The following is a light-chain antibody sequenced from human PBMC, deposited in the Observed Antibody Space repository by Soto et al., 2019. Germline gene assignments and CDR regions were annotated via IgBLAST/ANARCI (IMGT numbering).Light chain of an antibody. Sequence: DIQLPQSPSTMSGSVGDRVHITCRASQTISSWLAWYQQKPGKAPKLLIYKASTLKSGVPSRFSGSGSGTEFTLTISSLQPDDFATYYCQHYNSYSEAFGQGTKVDIK. CDR1: QTISSW. V-gene: IGKV1-5*03. CDR2: KAS. J-gene: IGKJ1*01. CDR3: QHYNSYSEA.